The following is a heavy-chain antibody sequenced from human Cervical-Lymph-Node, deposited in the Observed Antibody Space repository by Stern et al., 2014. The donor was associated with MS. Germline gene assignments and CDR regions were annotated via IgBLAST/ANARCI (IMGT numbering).Heavy chain of an antibody. V-gene: IGHV1-18*01. CDR3: AREGRIAAAGTCDY. J-gene: IGHJ4*02. CDR1: GYTFTSYG. Sequence: QVQLEQSGAEVKKPGASVKVSCKASGYTFTSYGISWVRPAPGQGLEWRGLISADNGNTNYAEKLPGTVPTTPETSPSTAYMEPRSMRSDDTAVYYCAREGRIAAAGTCDYWGQGTLVTVSS. CDR2: ISADNGNT. D-gene: IGHD6-13*01.